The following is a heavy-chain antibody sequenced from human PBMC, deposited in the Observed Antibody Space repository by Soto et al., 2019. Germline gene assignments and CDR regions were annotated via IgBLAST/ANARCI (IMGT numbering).Heavy chain of an antibody. CDR1: GGTFSSYP. V-gene: IGHV1-69*01. J-gene: IGHJ6*02. D-gene: IGHD1-26*01. CDR2: IIPCFGTS. Sequence: QVQLVQSGAEVKKPGSSVKVSCEASGGTFSSYPINWVRQAPGQGLEWMGGIIPCFGTSNYAQKFQGRVTITADDATSTAYMELRSLRSEETAGYYCSRVGHITNYGMAVWCPGTTVTVSS. CDR3: SRVGHITNYGMAV.